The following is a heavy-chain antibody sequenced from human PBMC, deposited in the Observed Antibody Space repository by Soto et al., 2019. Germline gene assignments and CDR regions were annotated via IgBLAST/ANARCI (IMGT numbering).Heavy chain of an antibody. J-gene: IGHJ4*02. CDR2: ISKSDYT. D-gene: IGHD2-2*01. V-gene: IGHV3-21*01. Sequence: GGSLKLSCTVSGFAFNNYGINWVRQAPGKGLEWVSSISKSDYTYYSDSVKGRFAISRDNAKSSVSLQMNTLRVEDTAVYYCAREDSIIIPAVSDFWGQGTRVTV. CDR1: GFAFNNYG. CDR3: AREDSIIIPAVSDF.